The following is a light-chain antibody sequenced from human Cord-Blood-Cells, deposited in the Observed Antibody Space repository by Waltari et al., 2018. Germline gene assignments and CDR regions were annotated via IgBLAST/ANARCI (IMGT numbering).Light chain of an antibody. CDR1: QSVLYSSNNKNY. V-gene: IGKV4-1*01. CDR2: RAS. Sequence: DLVTAQSPDSLAVSLGERATINCKSGQSVLYSSNNKNYLAWYQQKPGQPPKLLIYRASTLESGVPDRFSGSGSGTDFTLTISCLQAEDVAVYYCQQYYSSPPTFGQGTKVEIK. CDR3: QQYYSSPPT. J-gene: IGKJ1*01.